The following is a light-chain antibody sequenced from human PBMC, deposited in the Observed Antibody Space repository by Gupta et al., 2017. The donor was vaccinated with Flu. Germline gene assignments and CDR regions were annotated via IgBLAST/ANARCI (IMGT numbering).Light chain of an antibody. CDR1: QSINSIY. V-gene: IGKV3-20*01. CDR2: GAS. Sequence: GTRSLSPGERATLSCRTSQSINSIYVAWYQQKPGQAPRLLIYGASSRATGIPDRFSGSGSGTDFTLTISRLEPEDFAVYYCQQYNNSPLTFGGGTKVEI. J-gene: IGKJ4*01. CDR3: QQYNNSPLT.